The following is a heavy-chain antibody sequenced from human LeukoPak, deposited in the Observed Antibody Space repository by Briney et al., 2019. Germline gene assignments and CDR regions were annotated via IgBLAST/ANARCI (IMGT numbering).Heavy chain of an antibody. V-gene: IGHV3-49*04. Sequence: GRSLRLSCTASGFTFGDYAMSWVRQAPGKGLEWVGFIRSKAYGGTTEYAASVKGRFTISRDDSKSIAYLQMNSLRAEDTAVYYCARSSYSSSWYTQRFLSDYYMDVWGKGTTVTVSS. CDR2: IRSKAYGGTT. CDR1: GFTFGDYA. CDR3: ARSSYSSSWYTQRFLSDYYMDV. J-gene: IGHJ6*03. D-gene: IGHD6-13*01.